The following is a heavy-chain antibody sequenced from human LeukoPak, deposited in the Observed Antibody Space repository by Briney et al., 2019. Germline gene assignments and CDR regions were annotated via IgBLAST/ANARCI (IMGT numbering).Heavy chain of an antibody. J-gene: IGHJ6*02. CDR2: FSGPMETT. V-gene: IGHV3-23*01. CDR1: GFTFNRYA. Sequence: GGSLRLSCVASGFTFNRYAMSWVRHVPGKRLEWVSTFSGPMETTYYAPSVRGRFTMSRDNSKNTLSLQMNSLRAEDTAVYYCARDRYYGSGSLPHYGMDVWGQGTTVTVSS. D-gene: IGHD3-10*01. CDR3: ARDRYYGSGSLPHYGMDV.